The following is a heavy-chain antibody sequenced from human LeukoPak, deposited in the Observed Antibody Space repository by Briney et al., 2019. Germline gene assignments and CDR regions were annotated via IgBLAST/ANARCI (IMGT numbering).Heavy chain of an antibody. D-gene: IGHD6-6*01. CDR1: GFTFSNYW. J-gene: IGHJ5*02. Sequence: GGSLRLSCAGSGFTFSNYWVHWVRQAPGKGLVWVSRINEDGSRTDYADFVKGRFTISRDNSKNTLYPQMNSLRAEDTAVYYCARDRNNIAAEGSWFDPWGQGTLVTVSS. V-gene: IGHV3-74*01. CDR3: ARDRNNIAAEGSWFDP. CDR2: INEDGSRT.